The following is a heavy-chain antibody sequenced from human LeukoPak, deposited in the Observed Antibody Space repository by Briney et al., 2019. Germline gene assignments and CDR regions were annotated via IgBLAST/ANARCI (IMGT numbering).Heavy chain of an antibody. Sequence: SETLSLTCTVSVGSISSSISYWGWIRQPPGKGLECIGSIYYNWSTYYNPSLKSRLVIYVDTSNKQYSLKLSSVTAADAAVYYCARQNDSSSWLRYYSYYGMDLWGQGTTVTVSS. CDR1: VGSISSSISY. CDR2: IYYNWST. V-gene: IGHV4-39*01. J-gene: IGHJ6*02. D-gene: IGHD6-13*01. CDR3: ARQNDSSSWLRYYSYYGMDL.